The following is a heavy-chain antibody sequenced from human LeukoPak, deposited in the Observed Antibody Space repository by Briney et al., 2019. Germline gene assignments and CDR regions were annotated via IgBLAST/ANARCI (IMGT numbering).Heavy chain of an antibody. V-gene: IGHV4-39*07. CDR2: IYYSGST. J-gene: IGHJ4*02. CDR1: GGSISSSSYY. CDR3: ARGGRYYDILTGYTSAYYFDY. D-gene: IGHD3-9*01. Sequence: NPSETLSLTCTVSGGSISSSSYYWGWIRQPPGKGLEWIGSIYYSGSTYYNPSLKSRVTISVDTSKNQFSLKLSSVTAADTAVYYCARGGRYYDILTGYTSAYYFDYWGQGTLVTVSS.